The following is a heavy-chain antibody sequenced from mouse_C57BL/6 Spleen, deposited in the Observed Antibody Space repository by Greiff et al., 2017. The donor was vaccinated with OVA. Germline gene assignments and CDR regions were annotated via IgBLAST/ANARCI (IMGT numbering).Heavy chain of an antibody. Sequence: QVQLQQSGAELVRPGTSVKVSCKASGYAFTNYLIEWVKQRPGQGLEWIGVINPGSGGTNYNEKFKGKATLTADKSSSTAYMQLSSLTSEDSAVYFCATVTTAEREMDYWGQGTSVTVSS. J-gene: IGHJ4*01. CDR1: GYAFTNYL. V-gene: IGHV1-54*01. CDR3: ATVTTAEREMDY. CDR2: INPGSGGT. D-gene: IGHD1-2*01.